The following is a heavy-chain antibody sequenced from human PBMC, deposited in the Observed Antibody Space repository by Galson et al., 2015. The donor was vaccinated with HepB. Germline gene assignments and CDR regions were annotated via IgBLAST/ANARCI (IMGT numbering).Heavy chain of an antibody. D-gene: IGHD3-3*01. CDR2: MDTNTGKP. J-gene: IGHJ6*03. V-gene: IGHV7-4-1*02. CDR3: ARSPVRFLDWLPYYGYYYMDV. Sequence: SVKVSCKASGYTFTDYVVNWVRQAPGQGLEWMGWMDTNTGKPTYAPGFAGRLVFPLDTSVTTAYLQISSLETDDTAVYYCARSPVRFLDWLPYYGYYYMDVWGEGTTVTVSS. CDR1: GYTFTDYV.